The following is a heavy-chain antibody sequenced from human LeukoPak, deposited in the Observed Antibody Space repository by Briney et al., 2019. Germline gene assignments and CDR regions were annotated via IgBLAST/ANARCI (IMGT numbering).Heavy chain of an antibody. D-gene: IGHD6-13*01. CDR2: IYYSGST. V-gene: IGHV4-59*12. Sequence: SETLSLTCTVSGGSISSYYWSWIRQPPGKGLEWIGYIYYSGSTNYNPSLKSRVTISVDTSKNQFSLKLSSVTAADTAVYYCARYPYIAAAGHFDYWGQGTLVTVSS. J-gene: IGHJ4*02. CDR3: ARYPYIAAAGHFDY. CDR1: GGSISSYY.